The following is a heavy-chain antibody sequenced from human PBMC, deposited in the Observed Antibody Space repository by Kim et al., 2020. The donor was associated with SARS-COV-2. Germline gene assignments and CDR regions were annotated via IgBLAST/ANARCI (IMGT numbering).Heavy chain of an antibody. J-gene: IGHJ5*02. CDR1: GYTFTSYA. D-gene: IGHD3-22*01. Sequence: ASVKVSCKASGYTFTSYAMHWVRQAPGQRLEWMGWINAGNGNTKYSQKFQGRVTITRDTSASTAYMELSSLRSEDTAVYYCARGAYNYDSSGYMWFDPWGQGTLVTVSS. V-gene: IGHV1-3*01. CDR3: ARGAYNYDSSGYMWFDP. CDR2: INAGNGNT.